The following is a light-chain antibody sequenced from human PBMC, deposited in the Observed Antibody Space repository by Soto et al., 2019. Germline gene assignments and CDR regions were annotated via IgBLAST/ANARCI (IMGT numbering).Light chain of an antibody. CDR2: GAS. V-gene: IGKV3-15*01. Sequence: AMALTAGTLSVSRGERDPLSRRASQRANINLAWYQQKPGQAPRLLIYGASTRATGIPARFSGSGSGTEFTLTISSRQSEDFGVYYCQQYNNCPRTFGEGTKVDIK. J-gene: IGKJ1*01. CDR1: QRANIN. CDR3: QQYNNCPRT.